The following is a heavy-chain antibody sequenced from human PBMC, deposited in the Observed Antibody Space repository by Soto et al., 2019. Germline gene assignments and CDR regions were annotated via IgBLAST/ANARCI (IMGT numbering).Heavy chain of an antibody. CDR1: GFTVSSNY. D-gene: IGHD3-16*02. CDR3: ARDRIVHWFAP. J-gene: IGHJ5*02. Sequence: PGGSLRLSCAASGFTVSSNYMSWVRQAPGKGLEWVSVIYSGGSTYYADSVKGRFTISRDNSKNTLYLQMNSLRAEDTAVYYCARDRIVHWFAPWGQGTLVTVSS. V-gene: IGHV3-66*01. CDR2: IYSGGST.